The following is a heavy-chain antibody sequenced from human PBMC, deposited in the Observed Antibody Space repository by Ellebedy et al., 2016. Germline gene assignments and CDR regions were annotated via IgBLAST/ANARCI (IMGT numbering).Heavy chain of an antibody. CDR2: IDSSGSKI. CDR3: ARWSSSWYDGESNWFDP. Sequence: GESLKISXAGSGSTFSGYTMNWVRQAPGKGLEWVSSIDSSGSKIYYADSLKGRFTISRDNAKNPLYLQMNSLRAEDTAVYYCARWSSSWYDGESNWFDPWGQGTLVTVSS. CDR1: GSTFSGYT. V-gene: IGHV3-21*06. J-gene: IGHJ5*02. D-gene: IGHD6-13*01.